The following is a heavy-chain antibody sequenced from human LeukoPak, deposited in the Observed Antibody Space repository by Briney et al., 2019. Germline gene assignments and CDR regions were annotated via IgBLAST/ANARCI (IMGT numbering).Heavy chain of an antibody. D-gene: IGHD3-3*01. V-gene: IGHV4-59*01. J-gene: IGHJ6*02. CDR1: GGSISSYY. CDR3: ARDTYDFWSGSPAYYYYGMDV. CDR2: IYYSGST. Sequence: SETLSLTCTVSGGSISSYYWSWIRQPPGKGLEWIGYIYYSGSTNYNPSLKSRVTISVDTSKNQFSLKLSSVTAADTAVYYCARDTYDFWSGSPAYYYYGMDVWGQGTTVTVSS.